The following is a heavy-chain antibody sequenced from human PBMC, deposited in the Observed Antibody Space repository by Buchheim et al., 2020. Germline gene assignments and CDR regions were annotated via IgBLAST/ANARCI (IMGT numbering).Heavy chain of an antibody. J-gene: IGHJ4*02. D-gene: IGHD5-18*01. CDR2: IWYDGSIK. Sequence: QVQLVESGGGVVQPGRSLRLSCAASGFSFSSYGMHWVRQAPGKGLEWVAVIWYDGSIKYYADSVKGRFTISRDNSKNTPYLQMNSLRAEDTAIYYCAKTGGGYSYGTEMYYFDYWGQGTL. CDR1: GFSFSSYG. V-gene: IGHV3-33*06. CDR3: AKTGGGYSYGTEMYYFDY.